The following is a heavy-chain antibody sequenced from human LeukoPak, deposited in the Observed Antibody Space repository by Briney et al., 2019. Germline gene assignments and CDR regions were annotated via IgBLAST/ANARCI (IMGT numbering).Heavy chain of an antibody. Sequence: SGTLSLTCAASGGSITSSSKWCGWIRQPPGKGLEWIGSIYYSGSTYYNPSLKSRVTISVDTSKNQFSLKLSSVTAADTAVYYCARGVKTAMADYWGRGTLVTVSS. V-gene: IGHV4-39*01. D-gene: IGHD5-18*01. CDR3: ARGVKTAMADY. CDR1: GGSITSSSKW. J-gene: IGHJ4*02. CDR2: IYYSGST.